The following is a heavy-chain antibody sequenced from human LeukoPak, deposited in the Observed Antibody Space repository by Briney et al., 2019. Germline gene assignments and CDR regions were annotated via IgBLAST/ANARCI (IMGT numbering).Heavy chain of an antibody. CDR1: GFTFSSYS. CDR2: ISSSSSYI. Sequence: GGSLRLSCAASGFTFSSYSMNWVRQAPGKGLEWVSSISSSSSYIYYADSVKGRSTISRDNAKNSLYLQMNSLRAEDTAVYYCATNYYDSSGYSTYWGQGTLVTVSS. CDR3: ATNYYDSSGYSTY. V-gene: IGHV3-21*04. D-gene: IGHD3-22*01. J-gene: IGHJ4*02.